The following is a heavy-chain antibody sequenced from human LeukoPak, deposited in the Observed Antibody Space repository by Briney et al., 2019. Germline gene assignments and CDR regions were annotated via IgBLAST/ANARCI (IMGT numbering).Heavy chain of an antibody. Sequence: ASVKVSCKASGYTFTGYYMHWVRLAPGQGLEWMGWINPNSGGTNYAQKFQGRVTMTRDTSISTVYMELSRLRSDDTAVYYCARDLRRATAILFDYWGQGTLVTVSS. CDR1: GYTFTGYY. V-gene: IGHV1-2*02. CDR2: INPNSGGT. CDR3: ARDLRRATAILFDY. J-gene: IGHJ4*02. D-gene: IGHD2-21*02.